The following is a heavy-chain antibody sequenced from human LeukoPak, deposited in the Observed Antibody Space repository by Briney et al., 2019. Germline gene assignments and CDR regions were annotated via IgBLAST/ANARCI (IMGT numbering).Heavy chain of an antibody. CDR1: GFTFSSYA. J-gene: IGHJ4*02. D-gene: IGHD2-15*01. CDR3: ARPPRYCSGGSCYPVY. V-gene: IGHV3-64*01. Sequence: GGSLRLSCAASGFTFSSYAMHWVRQAPGKGLEYVSAISSDGGSTYYANSVKGRFTISRDNSENTLYLQMGSLRAEDMAVYYCARPPRYCSGGSCYPVYWGQGTLVTVSS. CDR2: ISSDGGST.